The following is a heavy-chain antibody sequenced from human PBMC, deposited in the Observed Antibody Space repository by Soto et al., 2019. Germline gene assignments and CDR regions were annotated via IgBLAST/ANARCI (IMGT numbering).Heavy chain of an antibody. V-gene: IGHV4-30-4*01. J-gene: IGHJ6*02. D-gene: IGHD5-18*01. Sequence: SETLSLTCTVSGGSISSGDYYWSWIRQPPGKGLEWIGYIYYSGSTYYNPSLKSRVTISVDTSKNQFSLKLSSVTAADTAVYYCARMDSGGYSYGYYSGMDVWGQGTTVTVSS. CDR3: ARMDSGGYSYGYYSGMDV. CDR2: IYYSGST. CDR1: GGSISSGDYY.